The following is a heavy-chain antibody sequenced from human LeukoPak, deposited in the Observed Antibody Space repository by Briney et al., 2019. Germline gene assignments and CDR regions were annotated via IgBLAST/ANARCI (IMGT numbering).Heavy chain of an antibody. J-gene: IGHJ6*02. Sequence: SETLSLTCAVYGGSFSGYYWSWIRQPPGKGLEWIGEINHSGSTNYNPSLKSRVTMSVDTSKNQFSLKLSSVTAADTAVYYCARTGYSSSWTGYYYYYYGMDVWGQGTTVTVSS. D-gene: IGHD6-13*01. CDR1: GGSFSGYY. CDR2: INHSGST. V-gene: IGHV4-34*01. CDR3: ARTGYSSSWTGYYYYYYGMDV.